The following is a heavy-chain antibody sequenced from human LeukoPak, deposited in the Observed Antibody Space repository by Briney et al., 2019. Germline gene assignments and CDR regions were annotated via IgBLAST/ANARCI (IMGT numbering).Heavy chain of an antibody. D-gene: IGHD5-18*01. J-gene: IGHJ4*02. CDR3: AQGRLGYSYGAFDH. V-gene: IGHV3-23*01. Sequence: GGSLRLSCAASGFTFRNYAMSGLRQAPGKGLEWVSVLSGSGSSTNFADSVKGRFTSSRDKSKNTLYLQMHSLRVEDTAVYYCAQGRLGYSYGAFDHWGQGTLVTVSS. CDR2: LSGSGSST. CDR1: GFTFRNYA.